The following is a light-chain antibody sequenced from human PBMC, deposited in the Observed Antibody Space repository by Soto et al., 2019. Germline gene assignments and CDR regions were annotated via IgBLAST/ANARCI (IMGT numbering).Light chain of an antibody. Sequence: EIVFTQSPATLSASPGERATLSCRASQSVNQKLGWYQQKPGQAPRLLIYVASYRATGIPARFSGSGSGTEYTLTISNLQAEDFAVYYCQQFNNWPHTFGQGTKVDIK. CDR2: VAS. J-gene: IGKJ2*01. CDR3: QQFNNWPHT. CDR1: QSVNQK. V-gene: IGKV3-15*01.